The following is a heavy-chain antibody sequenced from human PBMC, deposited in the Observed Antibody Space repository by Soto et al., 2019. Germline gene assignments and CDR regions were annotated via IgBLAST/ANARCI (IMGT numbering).Heavy chain of an antibody. CDR2: ISAYNGNT. Sequence: QVRLVQSGAEVKKPGASVKVSCKASGYTFTSYGISWVRQAPGQGLEWMGWISAYNGNTNYAQKLQGRVTMTTDTSTSTAYMELRSLRSDDTAVYYCARARTYGSGSYYTPFDYWGQGTLVTVSS. J-gene: IGHJ4*02. CDR1: GYTFTSYG. CDR3: ARARTYGSGSYYTPFDY. V-gene: IGHV1-18*01. D-gene: IGHD3-10*01.